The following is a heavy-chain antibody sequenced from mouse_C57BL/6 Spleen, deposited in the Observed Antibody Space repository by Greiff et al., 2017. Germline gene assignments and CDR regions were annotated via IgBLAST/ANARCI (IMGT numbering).Heavy chain of an antibody. J-gene: IGHJ2*01. Sequence: VQLQQSVAELVRPGASVKLSCTASGFNIKNSYMHWVKQRPEQGLEWIGRMDPANGNTKYAPKFQGKATITADTSSNAAYLQRSSLTSDDTASYYCARDGDYDGRSTVDYWGQGTTLTVSS. D-gene: IGHD2-4*01. CDR2: MDPANGNT. CDR1: GFNIKNSY. CDR3: ARDGDYDGRSTVDY. V-gene: IGHV14-3*01.